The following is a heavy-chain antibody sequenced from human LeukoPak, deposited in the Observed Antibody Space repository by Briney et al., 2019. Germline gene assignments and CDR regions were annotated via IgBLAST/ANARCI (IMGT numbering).Heavy chain of an antibody. V-gene: IGHV3-21*01. Sequence: GGSLRLSCAASGFTFSSYNMNWVRQAPGKGLEWVSSISSSGSQIYYADSVKGRFTISRDNAKNSLYLQMNSLRAEDTAVYYCTRGGYSMDTGYYYGMDVWGQGTTVTVSS. J-gene: IGHJ6*02. CDR2: ISSSGSQI. CDR1: GFTFSSYN. CDR3: TRGGYSMDTGYYYGMDV. D-gene: IGHD5-18*01.